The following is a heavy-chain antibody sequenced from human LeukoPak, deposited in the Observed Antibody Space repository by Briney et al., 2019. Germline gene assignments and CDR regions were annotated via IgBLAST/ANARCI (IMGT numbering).Heavy chain of an antibody. Sequence: GGSLRLSCAASGFXFSSYAMSWARQAPGKGLEWVSAISGSGGSTYYADSVKGRFTISRDNSKNTLYLQMNSLRAEDTAVYYCAKDLYYGSGSYYNGYWGQGTLVTVSS. CDR2: ISGSGGST. D-gene: IGHD3-10*01. CDR3: AKDLYYGSGSYYNGY. CDR1: GFXFSSYA. V-gene: IGHV3-23*01. J-gene: IGHJ4*02.